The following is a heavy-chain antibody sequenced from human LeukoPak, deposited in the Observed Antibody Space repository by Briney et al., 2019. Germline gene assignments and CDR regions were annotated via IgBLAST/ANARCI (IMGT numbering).Heavy chain of an antibody. CDR2: IYYDGYNR. V-gene: IGHV3-33*01. J-gene: IGHJ3*02. D-gene: IGHD3-10*01. Sequence: GGSLRLSCAASGFTFSIDGLHWVRQAPGKGLEWVAVIYYDGYNRYYGDSVKGRFTISRDNSKYMMYLQMDSLSPEDTAVYYCARAGGSESFDIWGPGTMVTVSS. CDR3: ARAGGSESFDI. CDR1: GFTFSIDG.